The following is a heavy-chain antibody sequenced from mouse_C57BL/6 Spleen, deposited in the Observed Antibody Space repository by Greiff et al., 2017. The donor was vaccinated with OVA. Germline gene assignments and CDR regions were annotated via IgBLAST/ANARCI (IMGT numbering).Heavy chain of an antibody. J-gene: IGHJ3*01. CDR1: GYAFSSSW. D-gene: IGHD3-2*02. CDR2: IYPGDGDT. V-gene: IGHV1-82*01. CDR3: ARSRGDSSGYFAY. Sequence: ESGPELVKPGASVKISCKASGYAFSSSWMNWVKQRPGKGLEWIGRIYPGDGDTNYNGKFKGKATLTADKSSSTAYMQLSSLTSEDSAVYFCARSRGDSSGYFAYWGQGTLVTVSA.